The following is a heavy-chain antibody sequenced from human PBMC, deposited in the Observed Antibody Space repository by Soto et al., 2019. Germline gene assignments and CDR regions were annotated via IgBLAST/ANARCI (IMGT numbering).Heavy chain of an antibody. CDR3: ARGRGVVPYYDGTEV. V-gene: IGHV4-61*01. J-gene: IGHJ6*02. D-gene: IGHD2-21*01. Sequence: QVQLQESGPGLVKPSETLSLTCTVSGGSVTSVSYYWSWIRQPPGKVLEWIGYIYYTGSTHYNPSLKSRVTISIDTSKKQFSLKMSSVTAADTAVYYCARGRGVVPYYDGTEVWGQGTTVTVSS. CDR2: IYYTGST. CDR1: GGSVTSVSYY.